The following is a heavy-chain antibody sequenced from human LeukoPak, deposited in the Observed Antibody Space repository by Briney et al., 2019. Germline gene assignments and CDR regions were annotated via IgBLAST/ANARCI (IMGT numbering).Heavy chain of an antibody. CDR2: VSYDGNLQ. Sequence: PGGSLRLSCAASGFIFSNYSIHWVRQAPGKGLEWVAAVSYDGNLQHYADAVKGRFTVSRDNSKNTVFLQINSLRTDDSAVYRCVKVCPTVTTASVLGSWGQGTLVTVSS. J-gene: IGHJ4*02. D-gene: IGHD4-17*01. CDR3: VKVCPTVTTASVLGS. CDR1: GFIFSNYS. V-gene: IGHV3-30*18.